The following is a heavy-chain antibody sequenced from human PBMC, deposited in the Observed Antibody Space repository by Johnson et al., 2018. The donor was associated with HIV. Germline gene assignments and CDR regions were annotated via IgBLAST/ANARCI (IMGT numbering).Heavy chain of an antibody. CDR3: ARGGDCSSTSCYVYAFDI. V-gene: IGHV3-7*01. CDR2: IKQDGSEK. J-gene: IGHJ3*02. Sequence: VQLVESGGGLVQPGGSLRLSCEASGFTVSSNYMGWVRQAPGKGLEWVANIKQDGSEKYYVDSVKGRFTISRDNAKNSLYLQMNSLRAEDTAVYYCARGGDCSSTSCYVYAFDIWGQGTMVTVSS. CDR1: GFTVSSNY. D-gene: IGHD2-2*01.